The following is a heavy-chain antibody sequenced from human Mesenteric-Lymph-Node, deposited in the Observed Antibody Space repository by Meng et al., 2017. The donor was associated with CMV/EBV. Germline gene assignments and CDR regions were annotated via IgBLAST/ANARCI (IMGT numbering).Heavy chain of an antibody. CDR1: GFTFNTYW. Sequence: GGSLRLSCAASGFTFNTYWMHWVRQAPGKGLVWVSRINGAGSGTYYADSVKGRLIISRDNAKNTLYLQMNSLRAEDTAVYYCVRGGDNWNRDYWLDPWGQGTLVTVSS. CDR3: VRGGDNWNRDYWLDP. J-gene: IGHJ5*02. D-gene: IGHD1-20*01. CDR2: INGAGSGT. V-gene: IGHV3-74*01.